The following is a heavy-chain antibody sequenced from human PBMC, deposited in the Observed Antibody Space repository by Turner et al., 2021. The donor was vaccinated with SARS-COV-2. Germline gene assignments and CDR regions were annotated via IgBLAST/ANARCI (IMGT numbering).Heavy chain of an antibody. V-gene: IGHV1-2*02. CDR2: MNPNIGGT. CDR3: ASIPLYYYDGSGYVDLGLSRYYFDY. D-gene: IGHD3-22*01. Sequence: VQLVHSGTEVMTPRVSVKLPCNASGYTFSVPYIPGVRQAPGQGLEWMGWMNPNIGGTNYEQKLHGKDTVTRDTSISTAYMELSRLGSDDTSVYYSASIPLYYYDGSGYVDLGLSRYYFDYWGQGTLVTVSS. CDR1: GYTFSVPY. J-gene: IGHJ4*02.